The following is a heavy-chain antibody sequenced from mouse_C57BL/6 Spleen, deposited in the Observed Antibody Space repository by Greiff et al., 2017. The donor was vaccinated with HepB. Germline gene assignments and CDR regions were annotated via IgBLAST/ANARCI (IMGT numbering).Heavy chain of an antibody. V-gene: IGHV1-81*01. CDR2: IYPRSGNT. D-gene: IGHD1-1*01. CDR3: ARWAYYYGSSYWYFDV. J-gene: IGHJ1*03. Sequence: QVQLKESGAELARPGASVKLSCKASGYTFTSYGISWVKQRTGQGLEWIGEIYPRSGNTYYNEKFKGKATLTADKSSSTAYMELRSLTSEDSAVYFCARWAYYYGSSYWYFDVWGTGTTVTVSS. CDR1: GYTFTSYG.